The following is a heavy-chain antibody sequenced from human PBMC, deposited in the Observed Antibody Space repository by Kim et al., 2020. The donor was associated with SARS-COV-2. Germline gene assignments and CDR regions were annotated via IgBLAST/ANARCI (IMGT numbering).Heavy chain of an antibody. CDR1: GYTFTSYY. Sequence: ASVKVSCKASGYTFTSYYMHWVRQAPGQGLEWMGIINPSGGSTSYAQKFQGRVTMTRDTSTSTVYMELSSLRSEDTAVYYCARGGAQYGIYYYYYYGMDVWGQGTTVTVSS. J-gene: IGHJ6*02. D-gene: IGHD2-8*01. V-gene: IGHV1-46*01. CDR3: ARGGAQYGIYYYYYYGMDV. CDR2: INPSGGST.